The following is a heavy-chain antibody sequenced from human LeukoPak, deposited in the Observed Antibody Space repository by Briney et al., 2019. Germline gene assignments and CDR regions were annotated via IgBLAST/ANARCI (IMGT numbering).Heavy chain of an antibody. D-gene: IGHD2-15*01. J-gene: IGHJ4*02. V-gene: IGHV1-46*04. CDR3: ARHSCSGNSCHFDY. CDR1: AYTFIVYY. CDR2: ISPRGGST. Sequence: ASVKVSCKASAYTFIVYYMHWVRQAPGQGLERMGIISPRGGSTTYAQKLQGRVTMTRDTSTSTVYMELNSLRSEDTALYYCARHSCSGNSCHFDYWGQGTLVTVSS.